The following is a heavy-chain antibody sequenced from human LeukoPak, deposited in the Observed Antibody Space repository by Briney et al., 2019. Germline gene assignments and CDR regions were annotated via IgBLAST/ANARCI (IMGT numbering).Heavy chain of an antibody. J-gene: IGHJ4*02. D-gene: IGHD6-6*01. CDR3: ARGGYSSSSARYY. Sequence: SGGSLRLSCAASGFTFSSYSMSWVRQAPGKGLEWVSSISSSSSYIYYADSVKGRFTISRDNAKNSLYLQMNSLRAEDTAVYYCARGGYSSSSARYYWGQGTLVTVSS. CDR2: ISSSSSYI. V-gene: IGHV3-21*01. CDR1: GFTFSSYS.